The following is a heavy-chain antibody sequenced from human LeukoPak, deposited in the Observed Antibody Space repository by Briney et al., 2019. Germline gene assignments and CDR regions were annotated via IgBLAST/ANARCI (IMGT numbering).Heavy chain of an antibody. Sequence: ASVKVSCKVSGYTLTELSVHWVRQAPGKGLEWMGGFDPEDGETIYAQKFQGRVTMTEDTATDTAYMELSRLRSEDTAVYYCTKRGYGSGSYYGRADTFDIWGHGTMVTVSS. V-gene: IGHV1-24*01. D-gene: IGHD3-10*01. CDR1: GYTLTELS. CDR3: TKRGYGSGSYYGRADTFDI. J-gene: IGHJ3*02. CDR2: FDPEDGET.